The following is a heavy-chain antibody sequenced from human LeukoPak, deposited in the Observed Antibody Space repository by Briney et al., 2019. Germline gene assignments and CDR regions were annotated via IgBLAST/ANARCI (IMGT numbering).Heavy chain of an antibody. D-gene: IGHD6-6*01. Sequence: SVNVSRKASVCTFSSYTFSGVGQAAGQGLEWMGGIIPIFGTANYAQKFQGRVTITTDESASTAYMELSSLRSEDTAVYYCARGPSKYSTSSIFYYYMDVWGKGTTVTVSS. J-gene: IGHJ6*03. CDR1: VCTFSSYT. CDR3: ARGPSKYSTSSIFYYYMDV. V-gene: IGHV1-69*05. CDR2: IIPIFGTA.